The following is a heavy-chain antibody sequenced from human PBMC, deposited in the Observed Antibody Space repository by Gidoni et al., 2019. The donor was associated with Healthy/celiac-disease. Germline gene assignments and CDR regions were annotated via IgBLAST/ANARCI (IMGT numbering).Heavy chain of an antibody. CDR1: DFTFSRYS. D-gene: IGHD6-19*01. V-gene: IGHV3-21*01. CDR3: ARVAVAGTWEDWFDP. J-gene: IGHJ5*02. Sequence: EVQLVESGGGLVKPGGALRLPCAASDFTFSRYSMNWVRHVPGNGLEWVSSISSSSSYIYYADSVKGRFTISRDNAKNSLYLQMNSLRAEDTAVYYCARVAVAGTWEDWFDPWGQGTLVTVSS. CDR2: ISSSSSYI.